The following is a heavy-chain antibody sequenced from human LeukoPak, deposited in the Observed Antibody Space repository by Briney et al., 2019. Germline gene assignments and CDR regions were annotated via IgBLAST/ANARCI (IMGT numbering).Heavy chain of an antibody. CDR3: AVGSYLGRNFDY. D-gene: IGHD1-26*01. CDR1: RFTFSNYW. Sequence: PGGSLRLSCAASRFTFSNYWMSWVRQAPGKGLEWVANINQDGSEKYFVDSVRGRFSISRDNAKNSLYLQMNSLRAEDTAVYYSAVGSYLGRNFDYWGQGTLVTVSP. CDR2: INQDGSEK. V-gene: IGHV3-7*05. J-gene: IGHJ4*02.